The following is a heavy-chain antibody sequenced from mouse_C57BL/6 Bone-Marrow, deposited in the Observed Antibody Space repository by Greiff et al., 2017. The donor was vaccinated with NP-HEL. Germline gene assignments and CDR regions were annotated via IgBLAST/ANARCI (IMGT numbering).Heavy chain of an antibody. CDR1: GYTFTDYY. J-gene: IGHJ2*01. D-gene: IGHD5-5*01. CDR3: AREGVYLFDY. Sequence: VQLQQSGAELVRPGASVKLSCKASGYTFTDYYINWVQQRPGQGLEWIARIYPGSGNTYYNEKFKGKATLTAEKSSITAYMQLISLTSEDSAVYFCAREGVYLFDYWGQVTTLTVSS. CDR2: IYPGSGNT. V-gene: IGHV1-76*01.